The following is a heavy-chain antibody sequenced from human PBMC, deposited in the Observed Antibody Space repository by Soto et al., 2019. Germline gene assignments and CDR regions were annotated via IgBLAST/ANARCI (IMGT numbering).Heavy chain of an antibody. CDR3: ARHNGPLYVGYYYDMDV. CDR1: GGPISSSSYY. Sequence: QLQLQESGPGLVKPSETLSLTCTVSGGPISSSSYYWGWIRQPPGKGLEWIGSIYYSGYTYYNPSLKSRVTISVDTSKNQFSLKLSSVTAADTALYYCARHNGPLYVGYYYDMDVWGQGTTVTVSS. V-gene: IGHV4-39*01. CDR2: IYYSGYT. J-gene: IGHJ6*02. D-gene: IGHD3-16*01.